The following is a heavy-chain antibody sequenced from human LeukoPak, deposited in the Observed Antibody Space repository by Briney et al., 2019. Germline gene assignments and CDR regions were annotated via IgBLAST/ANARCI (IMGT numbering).Heavy chain of an antibody. CDR1: GDSVSSNSAA. V-gene: IGHV6-1*01. Sequence: SQTLSLTCAISGDSVSSNSAAWNWIRQSPSSGLEWLGRTFYRPKWYNDYAVSVKSRITIHPDTSKNQFSLQLNSVTPEDTAVYYCARGYGSSYDYWGQGTLVTVSS. CDR3: ARGYGSSYDY. D-gene: IGHD6-6*01. J-gene: IGHJ4*02. CDR2: TFYRPKWYN.